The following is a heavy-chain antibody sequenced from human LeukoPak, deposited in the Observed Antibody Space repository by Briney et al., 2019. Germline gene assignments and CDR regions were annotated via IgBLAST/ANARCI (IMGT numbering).Heavy chain of an antibody. CDR3: ARRSEMDV. J-gene: IGHJ6*04. V-gene: IGHV4-39*01. CDR1: GGSISSSSYY. Sequence: KPSETLSLTCTVSGGSISSSSYYWGWIRQPPGKGLEWIGSIYYSGSTYYNPSRKSRVTISVDTSKNQFSLKLSSVTAADTAVYYCARRSEMDVWGKGTTVTVSS. CDR2: IYYSGST.